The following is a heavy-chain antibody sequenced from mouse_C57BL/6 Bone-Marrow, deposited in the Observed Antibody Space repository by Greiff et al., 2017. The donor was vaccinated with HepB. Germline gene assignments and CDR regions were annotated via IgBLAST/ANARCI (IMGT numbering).Heavy chain of an antibody. CDR3: ARASYGSYYFDY. CDR1: GFTFSSYA. CDR2: ISDGGSYT. Sequence: EVQRVESGGGLVKPGGSLKLSCAASGFTFSSYAMSWVRQTPEKRLEWVATISDGGSYTYYPDNVKGRITISRDNAKNNLYLQMSHLKSEDTAMYYCARASYGSYYFDYWGQGTTLTVSS. J-gene: IGHJ2*01. D-gene: IGHD2-2*01. V-gene: IGHV5-4*01.